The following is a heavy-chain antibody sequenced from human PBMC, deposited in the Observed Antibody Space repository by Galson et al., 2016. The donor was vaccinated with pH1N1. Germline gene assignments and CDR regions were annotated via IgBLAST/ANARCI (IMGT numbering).Heavy chain of an antibody. CDR2: IFHTGST. D-gene: IGHD2-15*01. J-gene: IGHJ4*02. CDR1: GYSISSGYY. V-gene: IGHV4-38-2*02. Sequence: SETLSLTCTVSGYSISSGYYWGWIRQPPGRGLEWVGYIFHTGSTYYHPSLRSRLTISLDRSENQFSLSLDSVTAADAAMYYCARLSPGTNYRHSDGPIHWGQGILVTVSS. CDR3: ARLSPGTNYRHSDGPIH.